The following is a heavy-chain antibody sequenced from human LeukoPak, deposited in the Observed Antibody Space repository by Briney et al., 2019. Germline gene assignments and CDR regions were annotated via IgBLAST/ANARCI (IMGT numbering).Heavy chain of an antibody. D-gene: IGHD1-26*01. CDR3: ARDRRVVGAIAY. V-gene: IGHV4-39*07. CDR1: GGSISSSSYY. Sequence: PSETLSLTCTVSGGSISSSSYYWGWIRQPPGKGLEWIGSIYYSGSTYYNPSLKSRVTISVDTSKNQFSLKLSSVTAADTAVYHCARDRRVVGAIAYWGQGTLVTVSS. CDR2: IYYSGST. J-gene: IGHJ4*02.